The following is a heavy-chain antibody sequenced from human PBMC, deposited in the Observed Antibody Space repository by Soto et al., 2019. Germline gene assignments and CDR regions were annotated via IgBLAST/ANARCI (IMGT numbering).Heavy chain of an antibody. CDR1: GGSFSGYY. V-gene: IGHV4-34*01. J-gene: IGHJ4*02. Sequence: QVQLQQWGAGLLKPSETLSLTCAVYGGSFSGYYWSWIRQPPGKGLEWLGEINHSGSTNYNPSLKSRVTISVDTSKNQFSLKLSSVTAADTAVYYCARGLGRITIFGVVIPTSAFDYWGQGTLVTVSS. CDR2: INHSGST. D-gene: IGHD3-3*01. CDR3: ARGLGRITIFGVVIPTSAFDY.